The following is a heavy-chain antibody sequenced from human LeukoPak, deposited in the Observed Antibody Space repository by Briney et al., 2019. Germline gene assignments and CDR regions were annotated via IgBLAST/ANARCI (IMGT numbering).Heavy chain of an antibody. Sequence: PSQTLSLTCTVSGGSISSGSYYWSWIRQPAGKGLEWIGRIYTSGSTNYNPSLKSRVTISIDTSKNQFSLKLSSVTAADTAVYYCARVPHFGDYGWFDPWGQGTLVTVSS. CDR1: GGSISSGSYY. V-gene: IGHV4-61*02. CDR2: IYTSGST. CDR3: ARVPHFGDYGWFDP. D-gene: IGHD4-17*01. J-gene: IGHJ5*02.